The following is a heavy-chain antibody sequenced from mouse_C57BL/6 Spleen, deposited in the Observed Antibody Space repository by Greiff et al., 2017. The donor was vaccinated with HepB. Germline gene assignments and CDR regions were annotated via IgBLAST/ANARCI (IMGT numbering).Heavy chain of an antibody. Sequence: EVQLVESGGGLVKPGGSLKLSCAASGFTFSDYGMHWVRQAPEKGLEWVAYISSGSSTIYYADTVKGRFTISIDNAKNTLFLQMTSLRSEDTAMYYCARRDYYYGYYFDYWGQGTTLTVSS. V-gene: IGHV5-17*01. CDR3: ARRDYYYGYYFDY. CDR2: ISSGSSTI. CDR1: GFTFSDYG. D-gene: IGHD1-1*01. J-gene: IGHJ2*01.